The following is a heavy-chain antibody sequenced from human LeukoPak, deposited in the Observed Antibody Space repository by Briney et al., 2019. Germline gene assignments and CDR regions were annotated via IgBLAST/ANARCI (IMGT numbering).Heavy chain of an antibody. CDR2: MSSDGNAM. Sequence: GRTLRLSCAASGFTFTAYLIHWVRQAPGKGLEWVAVMSSDGNAMFYADSVKGRFTVSRDNSKNTLYLQMNSLRAEDTAVYYCVRESEYYFDHSASFDYWGQGTLVTVSS. J-gene: IGHJ4*02. CDR3: VRESEYYFDHSASFDY. D-gene: IGHD3-22*01. CDR1: GFTFTAYL. V-gene: IGHV3-30-3*01.